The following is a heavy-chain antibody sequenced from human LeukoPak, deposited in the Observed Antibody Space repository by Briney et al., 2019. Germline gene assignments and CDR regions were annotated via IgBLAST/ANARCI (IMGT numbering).Heavy chain of an antibody. J-gene: IGHJ4*02. V-gene: IGHV3-23*01. Sequence: PGGSLRLSCAASGFTVSSNYVSWVRQAPGKGLEWVSAISGSGGSTNYADSVKGRFTISRDNSKNTLYLQMNSLRAEDTAVYYCAKVGVGAAVAGFFDYWGQGTLVTVSS. CDR1: GFTVSSNY. CDR2: ISGSGGST. CDR3: AKVGVGAAVAGFFDY. D-gene: IGHD6-19*01.